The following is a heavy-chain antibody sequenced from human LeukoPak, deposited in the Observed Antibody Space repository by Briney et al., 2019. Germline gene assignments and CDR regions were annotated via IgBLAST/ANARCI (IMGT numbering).Heavy chain of an antibody. Sequence: GESLKISCKGSGYSFTSYWIGWVRQLPEKGLEGMEIIYPGDSDTRYSPYFQGQVTISDDKSISTAYQQWSSLKASDTAMYYCARLFSGSPFDYWGQGTLVTVSS. CDR3: ARLFSGSPFDY. CDR1: GYSFTSYW. J-gene: IGHJ4*02. V-gene: IGHV5-51*01. D-gene: IGHD3-10*01. CDR2: IYPGDSDT.